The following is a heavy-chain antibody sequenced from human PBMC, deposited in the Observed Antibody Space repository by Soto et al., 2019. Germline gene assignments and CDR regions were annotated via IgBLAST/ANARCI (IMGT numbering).Heavy chain of an antibody. J-gene: IGHJ3*02. CDR2: IYWNDDK. V-gene: IGHV2-5*01. CDR1: GFSLSTSGVG. D-gene: IGHD3-9*01. CDR3: AHRLISGYYDILTGYYTPPHDAFDI. Sequence: QITLKESGPTLVKPTQTLTLTCTFSGFSLSTSGVGVGWIRQPPGKALEWLALIYWNDDKRYSPSLKSRLTIPNDTAKIQVVLTMTNMYPVDTATYYCAHRLISGYYDILTGYYTPPHDAFDIWGQGTMVTVSS.